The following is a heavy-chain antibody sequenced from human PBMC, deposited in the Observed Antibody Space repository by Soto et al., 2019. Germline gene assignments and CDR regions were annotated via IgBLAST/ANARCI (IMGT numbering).Heavy chain of an antibody. D-gene: IGHD6-13*01. CDR3: AKTGIAAADS. CDR2: IYNSGST. J-gene: IGHJ4*02. V-gene: IGHV4-31*03. Sequence: QVQLQESGPGLVKPSQTLSLTCTVSGGSISRGGNYWSWIRQHPGEGLEWIGYIYNSGSTYYNPSLKSRVTISVDSSKNKFSLKLSSVTAADTAVYYCAKTGIAAADSWGQGTLVTVSS. CDR1: GGSISRGGNY.